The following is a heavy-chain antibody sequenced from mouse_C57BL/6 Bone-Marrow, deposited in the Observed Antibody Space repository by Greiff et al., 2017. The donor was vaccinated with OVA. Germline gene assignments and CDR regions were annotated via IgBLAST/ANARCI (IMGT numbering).Heavy chain of an antibody. V-gene: IGHV5-9*01. J-gene: IGHJ2*01. CDR1: GFTFSSYT. CDR2: ISGGGGNT. CDR3: ARQRGAIDY. Sequence: EVQRVESGGGLVKPGGSLKLSCAASGFTFSSYTMSWVRQTPEKRLEWVATISGGGGNTYYPDSVKGRFTISRDNAKNTLYLQMSSLRSEEPALYYCARQRGAIDYWGQGTTLTVSS.